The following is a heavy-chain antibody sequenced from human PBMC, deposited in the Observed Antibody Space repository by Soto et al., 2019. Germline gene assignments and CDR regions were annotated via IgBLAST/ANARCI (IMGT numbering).Heavy chain of an antibody. CDR3: AKDQWDCSGCGCDPQQKYFFAMDV. CDR2: ISYHGSNK. J-gene: IGHJ6*02. V-gene: IGHV3-30*18. Sequence: QVQLVESGGGVVQPGRSLRLSCAVSGFSFTNYGMHWVRQAPGKGLEWVAVISYHGSNKYYADSVKGRFTISRDSSKNTMDLQMNRLRAEYTAVYYCAKDQWDCSGCGCDPQQKYFFAMDVWGQGTTVIVSS. D-gene: IGHD2-15*01. CDR1: GFSFTNYG.